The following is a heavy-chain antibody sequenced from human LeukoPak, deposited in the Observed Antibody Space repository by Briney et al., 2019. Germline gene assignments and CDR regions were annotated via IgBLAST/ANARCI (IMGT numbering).Heavy chain of an antibody. Sequence: SVKVSCKASGGTFISYAISWVRQAPGQGLEWMGGIIPIFGTANYAQKFQGRVTITADESTSTAYMELSSLRSEDTAVYYSARDREVRGVIITLHWFDPWGQGTLVTVSS. J-gene: IGHJ5*02. CDR3: ARDREVRGVIITLHWFDP. V-gene: IGHV1-69*13. CDR1: GGTFISYA. D-gene: IGHD3-10*01. CDR2: IIPIFGTA.